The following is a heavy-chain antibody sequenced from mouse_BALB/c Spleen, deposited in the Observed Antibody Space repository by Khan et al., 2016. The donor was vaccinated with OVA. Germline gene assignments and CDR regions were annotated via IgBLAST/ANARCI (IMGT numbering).Heavy chain of an antibody. J-gene: IGHJ2*01. CDR3: ARQEGYYGSSYYFDY. CDR1: GFTFSSYG. Sequence: EVELVESGGDLVKPGGSLKLSCAASGFTFSSYGMSWVRQTPDKRLEWVATISSGGTYTYYPDSVKGRFTISRDNAKNNLYLQMSGLKSEDTAMYYCARQEGYYGSSYYFDYWGQGTTLTVSS. D-gene: IGHD1-1*01. CDR2: ISSGGTYT. V-gene: IGHV5-6*01.